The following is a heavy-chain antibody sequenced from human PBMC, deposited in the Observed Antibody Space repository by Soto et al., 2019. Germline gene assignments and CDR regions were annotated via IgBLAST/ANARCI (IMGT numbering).Heavy chain of an antibody. V-gene: IGHV4-31*03. CDR3: ARNYYDSSGYYYTPNNWFDP. CDR2: IYYSGST. CDR1: GGSISSGGYY. D-gene: IGHD3-22*01. Sequence: QVQLQESGPGLVKPSQTLSLTCTVSGGSISSGGYYWSWIRQHPGKGLEWIGYIYYSGSTYYNPSLKSRVTISVDTSKNQLSLKLSSVTAADTAVYYCARNYYDSSGYYYTPNNWFDPWGQGTLVTVSS. J-gene: IGHJ5*02.